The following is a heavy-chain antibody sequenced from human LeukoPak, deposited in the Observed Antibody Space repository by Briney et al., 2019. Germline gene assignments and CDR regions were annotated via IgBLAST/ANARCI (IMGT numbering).Heavy chain of an antibody. CDR3: ARHRIAARGSFDY. J-gene: IGHJ4*02. CDR1: GGSIGSSYYY. V-gene: IGHV4-39*01. CDR2: IYYSGST. Sequence: SETLSLTCTVSGGSIGSSYYYWGWIRQPPGGGLEWIGSIYYSGSTYYNPSLKSRVTISEDTSKNQFSLKLNSVTAADTAVYYCARHRIAARGSFDYWGQGTLVTVSS. D-gene: IGHD6-6*01.